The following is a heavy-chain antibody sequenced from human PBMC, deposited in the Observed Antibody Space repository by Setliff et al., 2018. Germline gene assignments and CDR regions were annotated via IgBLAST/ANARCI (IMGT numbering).Heavy chain of an antibody. D-gene: IGHD3-22*01. CDR1: GYTLTSYA. Sequence: ASVKVSCKTSGYTLTSYAISWVRQAPGQGLEWMGWISAYNDNTNYAQKFQGRVTMTTDTSTSTAYMELTSLRSDDTAVYYCARASPHHPYDSSGCYYGDYWGQGTLVTVSS. J-gene: IGHJ4*02. CDR2: ISAYNDNT. V-gene: IGHV1-18*01. CDR3: ARASPHHPYDSSGCYYGDY.